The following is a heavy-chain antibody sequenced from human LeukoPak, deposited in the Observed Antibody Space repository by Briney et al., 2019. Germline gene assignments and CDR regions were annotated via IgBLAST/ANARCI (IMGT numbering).Heavy chain of an antibody. V-gene: IGHV4-38-2*02. CDR3: ARQRFGDVYDI. J-gene: IGHJ3*02. Sequence: PSETLSLTCSVSGYSLSSDYYWGWIRQPPGIPLEWIGSLYHSWTTYYNPSLKGRVTISVDTSKNQVSLRLSSVTAVDTVEYYCARQRFGDVYDIWRQGTMVTVSS. D-gene: IGHD3-10*01. CDR1: GYSLSSDYY. CDR2: LYHSWTT.